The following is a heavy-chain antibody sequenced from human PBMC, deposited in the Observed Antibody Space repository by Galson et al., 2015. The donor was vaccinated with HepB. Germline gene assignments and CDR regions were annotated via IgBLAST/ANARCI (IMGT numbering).Heavy chain of an antibody. CDR2: IYPGDSDT. V-gene: IGHV5-51*01. CDR1: GYSFTSYW. J-gene: IGHJ3*02. CDR3: ASSAHDSGSFDAFDI. Sequence: QSGAEVKKPGESLKISCKGSGYSFTSYWIGWVRQMPGKGLEWMGIIYPGDSDTRYSPSFQGQVTISADKSISTAYLQWSSLKASDTAMYYCASSAHDSGSFDAFDIWGQGTMVTVSS. D-gene: IGHD1-26*01.